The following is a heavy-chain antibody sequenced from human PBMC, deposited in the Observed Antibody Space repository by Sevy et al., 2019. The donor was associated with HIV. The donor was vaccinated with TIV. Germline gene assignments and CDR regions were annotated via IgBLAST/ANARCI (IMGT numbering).Heavy chain of an antibody. CDR2: IYYSGST. CDR3: ARFKDYCSSTSCYSWFDP. Sequence: SETLSLTCTVSGGSISSYYWSWIRQPPGKGLEWIGYIYYSGSTNYNPSLKSRVTISVDTSKNHFSLKLSSVTAADTAVYYCARFKDYCSSTSCYSWFDPWGQGTLVTVSS. CDR1: GGSISSYY. D-gene: IGHD2-2*01. V-gene: IGHV4-59*01. J-gene: IGHJ5*02.